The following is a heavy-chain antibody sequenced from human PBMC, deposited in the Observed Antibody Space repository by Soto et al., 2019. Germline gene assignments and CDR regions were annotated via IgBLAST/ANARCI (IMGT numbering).Heavy chain of an antibody. CDR2: IIPIFGTA. J-gene: IGHJ5*02. D-gene: IGHD3-22*01. V-gene: IGHV1-69*13. CDR1: GGSFSSYA. CDR3: ASSYDSSGLPFDP. Sequence: SVKVFCEACGGSFSSYAISWVRQAPGQGLEWMGGIIPIFGTANYAQKFQGRVTITADESTSTAYMELSSLRSEDTAVYYCASSYDSSGLPFDPWGQGTLVTVSS.